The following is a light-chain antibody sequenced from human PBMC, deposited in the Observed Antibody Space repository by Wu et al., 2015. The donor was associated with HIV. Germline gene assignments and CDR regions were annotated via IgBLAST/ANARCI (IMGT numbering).Light chain of an antibody. CDR2: DVS. CDR3: QQYNNWPYMYS. CDR1: QSVSNS. J-gene: IGKJ2*03. V-gene: IGKV3-15*01. Sequence: EIVLTQSPVTLSLSPGERATLSCRASQSVSNSLAWYQQKPGQAPRLLIYDVSNRATGIPARFSGSGSGTEFTLTISSLQSEDFAVYYCQQYNNWPYMYSFGQGTKLEIK.